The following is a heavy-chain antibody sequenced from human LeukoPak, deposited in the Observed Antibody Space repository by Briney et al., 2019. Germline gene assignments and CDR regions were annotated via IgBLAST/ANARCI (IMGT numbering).Heavy chain of an antibody. CDR1: GGTFSSYA. J-gene: IGHJ4*02. CDR2: IIPIFGTA. Sequence: GASVKVSCKASGGTFSSYAISWVRQAPGQGLEWMGRIIPIFGTANYAQKFQGRVTITTDESTSTAYMELSSLRSEDTAVYYCAREFYPYYFDYWGQGTLVIVSS. V-gene: IGHV1-69*05. CDR3: AREFYPYYFDY.